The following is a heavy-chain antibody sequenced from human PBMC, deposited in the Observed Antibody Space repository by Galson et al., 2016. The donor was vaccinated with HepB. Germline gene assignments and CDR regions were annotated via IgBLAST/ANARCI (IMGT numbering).Heavy chain of an antibody. Sequence: ETLSLTCTVSGGSLRSYYWSWIRQSPEKELEYIGYIYYSGSTNYNPSLKSRVTISVDTSKDQFSLKLNSVTAADTALYFYARLTYDGSGYGFDYWGQGALVTGSS. D-gene: IGHD3-22*01. V-gene: IGHV4-59*01. CDR3: ARLTYDGSGYGFDY. CDR2: IYYSGST. J-gene: IGHJ4*02. CDR1: GGSLRSYY.